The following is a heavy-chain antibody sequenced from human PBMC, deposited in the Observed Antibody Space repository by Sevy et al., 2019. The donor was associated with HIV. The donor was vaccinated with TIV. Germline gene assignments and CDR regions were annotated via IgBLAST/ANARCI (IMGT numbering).Heavy chain of an antibody. CDR1: GGSTNTYF. CDR2: IYNSGSS. V-gene: IGHV4-59*01. CDR3: ARYYYDSSGPGSWFDP. J-gene: IGHJ5*02. Sequence: SETLSLTCTVSGGSTNTYFWTWIRQPPGEGLEWIGYIYNSGSSNYNPSFKSRVTISVDTSKNQVSLKLSSVTAADTAVYYCARYYYDSSGPGSWFDPWGQGTLVTVSS. D-gene: IGHD3-22*01.